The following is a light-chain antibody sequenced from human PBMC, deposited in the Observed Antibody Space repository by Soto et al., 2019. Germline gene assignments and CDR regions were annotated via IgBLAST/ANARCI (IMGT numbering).Light chain of an antibody. CDR2: DVS. J-gene: IGLJ1*01. V-gene: IGLV2-11*01. CDR3: CSYAGSSRV. CDR1: SSDVGGYNY. Sequence: QSALTQPRSVSGSPGQSVTISCTGTSSDVGGYNYVSWYQQHPGKAPKLMIYDVSKRPSGVPDRFSGSKSGNTASLTISGLQAEDEADYSCCSYAGSSRVFGTGTKLTVL.